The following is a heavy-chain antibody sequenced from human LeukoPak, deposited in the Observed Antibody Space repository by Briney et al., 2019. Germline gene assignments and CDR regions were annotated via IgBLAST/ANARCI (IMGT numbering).Heavy chain of an antibody. CDR2: SRNKADGYTT. Sequence: GGSLRLSCAASGLTFSAHYMDWVRQAPGKGLEWIGRSRNKADGYTTEYAASVEGRFTISRDDAKNSLFLQMSSLKTEDTAVYYCANFFGDNFGYWGQGTLVTVSS. CDR3: ANFFGDNFGY. V-gene: IGHV3-72*01. D-gene: IGHD3-16*01. CDR1: GLTFSAHY. J-gene: IGHJ4*02.